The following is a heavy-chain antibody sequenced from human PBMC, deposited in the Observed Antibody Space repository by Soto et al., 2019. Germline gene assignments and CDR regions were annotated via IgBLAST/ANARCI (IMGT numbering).Heavy chain of an antibody. J-gene: IGHJ4*02. Sequence: GGSLRLSCAASGFTFSSYSMNWVRQAPGKGLEWVSSITGSSSYIYYADSVKGRFTISRDNSKNTLYLQMNSLRAEDTAVYYCAKDALDGYRDWYLFDYWGQGTLVTVSS. CDR1: GFTFSSYS. CDR2: ITGSSSYI. V-gene: IGHV3-21*04. CDR3: AKDALDGYRDWYLFDY. D-gene: IGHD5-12*01.